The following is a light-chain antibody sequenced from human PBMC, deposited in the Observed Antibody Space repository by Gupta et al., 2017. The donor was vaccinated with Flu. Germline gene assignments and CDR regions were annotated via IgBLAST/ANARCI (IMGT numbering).Light chain of an antibody. J-gene: IGKJ3*01. V-gene: IGKV1-9*01. CDR1: QGISSY. CDR3: QQLNSYRFT. Sequence: DIQLTQSPSFLSASVGDRVTITCRASQGISSYLAWYQQKPRKAPKLLIYAASTLQSGVPSRFSGSGSGTEFTLTISSLQPEDFATYYCQQLNSYRFTFGHGTKVDIK. CDR2: AAS.